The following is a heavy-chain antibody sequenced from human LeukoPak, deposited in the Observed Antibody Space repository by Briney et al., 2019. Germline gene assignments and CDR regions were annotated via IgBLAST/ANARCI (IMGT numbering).Heavy chain of an antibody. CDR2: ISSSSSYI. Sequence: GGSLRLSCAASGFTFSTYSMNWVRQAPGKGLEWVSSISSSSSYIYYADSVKGRFTISRDNAKNSLYLQMNSLRAEDTAVYYCARDGSGWYPSFFDYWGQGTLVTVSS. D-gene: IGHD6-19*01. J-gene: IGHJ4*02. CDR1: GFTFSTYS. V-gene: IGHV3-21*01. CDR3: ARDGSGWYPSFFDY.